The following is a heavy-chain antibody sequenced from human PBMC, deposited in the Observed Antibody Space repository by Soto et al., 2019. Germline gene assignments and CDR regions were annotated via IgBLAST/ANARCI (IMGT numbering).Heavy chain of an antibody. CDR2: IFYSGNT. Sequence: QLQLQESGPGLVKPSETLSLTCTVSDDSIGRSNYFWGWIRQPPGKGLEWIGNIFYSGNTHYNPCLKSRVTISLDTSNHHFSLRVSSVTVSDTAVYNSARHLYSGDSSGSFGYWGPGALVIVSS. J-gene: IGHJ4*02. CDR3: ARHLYSGDSSGSFGY. V-gene: IGHV4-39*01. CDR1: DDSIGRSNYF. D-gene: IGHD6-19*01.